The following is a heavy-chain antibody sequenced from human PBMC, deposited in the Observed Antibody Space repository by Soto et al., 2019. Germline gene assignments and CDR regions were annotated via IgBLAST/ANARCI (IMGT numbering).Heavy chain of an antibody. V-gene: IGHV3-15*07. CDR2: IKSKTDGGTT. CDR1: GFTFSNAW. D-gene: IGHD6-6*01. CDR3: TTVYEYSSSYDIEYYFDY. J-gene: IGHJ4*02. Sequence: GGSLRLSCAASGFTFSNAWMNWVRQAPGKGLEWVGRIKSKTDGGTTDYVAPVKGRFTISRDDSKNTLYLQMNSLKTEDTAVYYCTTVYEYSSSYDIEYYFDYWGQGTLVTVSS.